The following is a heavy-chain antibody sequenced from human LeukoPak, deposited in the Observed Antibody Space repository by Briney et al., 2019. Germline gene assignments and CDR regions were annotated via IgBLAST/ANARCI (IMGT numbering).Heavy chain of an antibody. D-gene: IGHD6-13*01. CDR3: ARDVSSSWYPGWFDP. CDR1: GYIFTGYY. CDR2: INPNSGGT. Sequence: ASVKVSCKASGYIFTGYYMYWVRQAPGQGLEWMGRINPNSGGTEYAQKFQGRVTMTRDTSISTVYLEVSGLRSDDTAMYYCARDVSSSWYPGWFDPWGQGTQVTVSS. J-gene: IGHJ5*02. V-gene: IGHV1-2*06.